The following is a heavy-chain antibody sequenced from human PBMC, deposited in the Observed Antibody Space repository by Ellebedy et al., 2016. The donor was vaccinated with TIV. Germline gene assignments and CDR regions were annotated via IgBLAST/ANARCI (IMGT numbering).Heavy chain of an antibody. CDR3: ARSMFYYGSGSYSQLRWVDYYGMDV. CDR2: INPDSGGT. D-gene: IGHD3-10*01. CDR1: GYTFTACY. J-gene: IGHJ6*02. Sequence: AASVKVSCKASGYTFTACYMHWVRQAPGQGLEWMGWINPDSGGTVFPQKFQGRVTMTRDTSITTAYLELSRLKSDDTAVYYCARSMFYYGSGSYSQLRWVDYYGMDVWGQGTTVTVSS. V-gene: IGHV1-2*02.